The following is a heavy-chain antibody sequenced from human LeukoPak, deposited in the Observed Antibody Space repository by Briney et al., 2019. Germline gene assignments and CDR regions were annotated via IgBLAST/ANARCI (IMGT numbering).Heavy chain of an antibody. Sequence: GASLRLSCAASGFTFRSYAMSWVRQAPGKGLEWVSAISGSGGSTYYADSVKGRFTISRDNSKNTLYLQMNSLRAEDTAVYYCAKSEAAAGPNWFDPWGQGTLVTVSS. CDR3: AKSEAAAGPNWFDP. D-gene: IGHD6-13*01. CDR1: GFTFRSYA. CDR2: ISGSGGST. J-gene: IGHJ5*02. V-gene: IGHV3-23*01.